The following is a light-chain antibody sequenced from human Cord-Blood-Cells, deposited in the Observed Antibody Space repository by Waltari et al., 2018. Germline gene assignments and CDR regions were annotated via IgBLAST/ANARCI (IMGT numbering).Light chain of an antibody. CDR3: AAWDDSLNGPV. J-gene: IGLJ2*01. CDR1: SSNIGSNT. Sequence: QSVLTQPPSASGTPGQRVTISCSGSSSNIGSNTVNWYQQLPGTAPKLLIYSNNRRPPGVPDRFSGSKSGTSASLAISGRQSEDEADYYCAAWDDSLNGPVFGGGTKLTVL. V-gene: IGLV1-44*01. CDR2: SNN.